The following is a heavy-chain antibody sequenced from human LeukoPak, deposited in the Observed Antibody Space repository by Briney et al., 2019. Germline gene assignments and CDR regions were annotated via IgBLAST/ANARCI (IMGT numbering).Heavy chain of an antibody. Sequence: ASVKVSCKASGYIFSDYYVHWVRQAPGQGLEWMAWIKPNNGGTTFAQKFQGRVTLTRDTSISTAYMQLSGLRSEDTAMYYCARDAGGVSDYWGQGTLVTVSS. CDR3: ARDAGGVSDY. D-gene: IGHD2-8*02. CDR1: GYIFSDYY. J-gene: IGHJ4*02. CDR2: IKPNNGGT. V-gene: IGHV1-2*02.